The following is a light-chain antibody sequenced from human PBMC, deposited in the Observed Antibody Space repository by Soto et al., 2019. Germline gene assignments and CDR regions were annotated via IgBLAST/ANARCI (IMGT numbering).Light chain of an antibody. CDR1: SSDIGNYNY. CDR2: GVS. Sequence: HSALTQPASVSGSPGQSITISCTGTSSDIGNYNYVSWYQQYPGKAPKLIIYGVSNRPSGVSNRFSGSKSGNTASLTISGLQAEDEADYYCNSYAGTSYVFGTGTKLTVL. V-gene: IGLV2-14*01. CDR3: NSYAGTSYV. J-gene: IGLJ1*01.